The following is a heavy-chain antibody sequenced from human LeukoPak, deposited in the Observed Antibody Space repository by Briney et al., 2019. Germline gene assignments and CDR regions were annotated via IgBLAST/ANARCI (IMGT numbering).Heavy chain of an antibody. CDR1: GGSFSGYY. V-gene: IGHV4-34*01. D-gene: IGHD2-21*02. Sequence: SETLSLTCAVYGGSFSGYYWSWIRQPPGKGLEWIGKINHSGSTNYNPSLKSRVTISVDTSKNQFSLKLSSVTAADTAVYYCASRSYCGGDCSTLNWFDPWGQGTLVTVSS. CDR2: INHSGST. J-gene: IGHJ5*02. CDR3: ASRSYCGGDCSTLNWFDP.